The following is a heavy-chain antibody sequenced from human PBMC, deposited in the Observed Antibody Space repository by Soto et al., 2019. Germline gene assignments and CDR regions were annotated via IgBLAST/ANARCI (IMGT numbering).Heavy chain of an antibody. V-gene: IGHV4-31*03. Sequence: QVQLQESGPGLVKPSQTLSLTCTVSGGSISSGGYYWSWIRQHPGKGLEWIGYIYYSGSTYYNPSLISRVTIAVDTSKNQFSLKLSAVTAADTAVYYCARGGDYPLKGKIDYWGQGTLVTVSS. CDR2: IYYSGST. CDR3: ARGGDYPLKGKIDY. CDR1: GGSISSGGYY. D-gene: IGHD4-17*01. J-gene: IGHJ4*02.